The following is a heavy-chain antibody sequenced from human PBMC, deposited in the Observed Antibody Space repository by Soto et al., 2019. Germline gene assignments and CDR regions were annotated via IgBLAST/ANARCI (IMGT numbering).Heavy chain of an antibody. V-gene: IGHV1-18*01. J-gene: IGHJ5*02. CDR1: GYTFATYG. Sequence: QVQLVQSGAEVKKPGASVKVSCRASGYTFATYGISWVRQAPGQGLEWMGWISVYNGDTNYAQKFQGRVTMTTDTSTSTADMEVRSLRSDYTAVYYCARDRVAVRPGWFDPWGQGTLVTVS. CDR3: ARDRVAVRPGWFDP. D-gene: IGHD6-6*01. CDR2: ISVYNGDT.